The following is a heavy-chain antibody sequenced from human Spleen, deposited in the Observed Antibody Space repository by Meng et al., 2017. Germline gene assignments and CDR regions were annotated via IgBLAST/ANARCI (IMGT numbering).Heavy chain of an antibody. V-gene: IGHV4-34*12. Sequence: QGQLQQWGAGLLKPSETLSLTCVVSGGSFSDYYWSWIRQPPGKGLEWIGEIFHSGSTNYNPSLKSRVTISVDKSKNQFSLRLSSVTAADTAVYYCARDLSRDWYFDLWGRGTLVTVSS. CDR3: ARDLSRDWYFDL. CDR1: GGSFSDYY. CDR2: IFHSGST. D-gene: IGHD3-3*01. J-gene: IGHJ2*01.